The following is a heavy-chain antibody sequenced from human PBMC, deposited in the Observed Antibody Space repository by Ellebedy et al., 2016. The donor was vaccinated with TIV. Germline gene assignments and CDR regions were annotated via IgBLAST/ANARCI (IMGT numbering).Heavy chain of an antibody. V-gene: IGHV1-2*02. Sequence: AASVKVSCKASGDTFTGYCMNWVRQAPGQGLEWMGWINPNSGGTNYAQKFQGRVTMTRDTSISTAYMELSRLRSDDTAVYYCASLHHYGDSGPWGQGPLVTVSS. J-gene: IGHJ5*02. CDR1: GDTFTGYC. D-gene: IGHD4-17*01. CDR3: ASLHHYGDSGP. CDR2: INPNSGGT.